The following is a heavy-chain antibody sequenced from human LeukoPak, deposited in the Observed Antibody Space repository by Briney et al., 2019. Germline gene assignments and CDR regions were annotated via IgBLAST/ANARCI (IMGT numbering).Heavy chain of an antibody. Sequence: GGSLRLSCAASGFTFSSYWMSWVRQAPGKGLEWVANIKQDGSEKYYVDSVKGRFTISRDNAKNSLYLQMNSLRAEDTAVYYCARVGRQIVVVPAAIPDGWFDPWGQGTLVTVSS. CDR1: GFTFSSYW. V-gene: IGHV3-7*01. J-gene: IGHJ5*02. CDR2: IKQDGSEK. D-gene: IGHD2-2*01. CDR3: ARVGRQIVVVPAAIPDGWFDP.